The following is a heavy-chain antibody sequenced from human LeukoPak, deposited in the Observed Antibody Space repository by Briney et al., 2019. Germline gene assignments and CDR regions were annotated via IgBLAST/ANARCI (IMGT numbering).Heavy chain of an antibody. J-gene: IGHJ4*02. CDR1: GYRYSDYW. CDR2: IYGGDSET. Sequence: GESLKISCKGSGYRYSDYWIGWVRQMPGKGLEWMGIIYGGDSETIYSPSLQGQVTISADKSINTAYLQWSSLKASDTAMYYCARTTTYSSGWYGAYWGQGTLVTVSS. V-gene: IGHV5-51*01. CDR3: ARTTTYSSGWYGAY. D-gene: IGHD6-19*01.